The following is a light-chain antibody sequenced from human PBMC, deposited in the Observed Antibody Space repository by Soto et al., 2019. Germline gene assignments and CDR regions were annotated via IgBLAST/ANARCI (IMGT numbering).Light chain of an antibody. CDR3: QQYNNWPGYT. J-gene: IGKJ2*01. V-gene: IGKV3-15*01. Sequence: EIVMTQSPATLSVSPGERATLSCRASQSVSRNVAWYQQKPGQAPRLLIYGASTRATGIPARFSGSGSGTEFTLTISSLRSEDFAVYYCQQYNNWPGYTFGQGTKLEIK. CDR2: GAS. CDR1: QSVSRN.